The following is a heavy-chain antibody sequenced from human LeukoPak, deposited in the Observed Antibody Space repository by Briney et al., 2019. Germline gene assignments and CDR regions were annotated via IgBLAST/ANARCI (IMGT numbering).Heavy chain of an antibody. J-gene: IGHJ4*02. Sequence: GASVKVSCKASGYTFTGYYMHWVRQAPGQGLEWMGWINPNSGGTNYAQKFQGRVTMTRDTSNSTAYMELSRLRSDDTAVYYCARAPSSAAGTSHVVYWGQGTLVTVSS. CDR3: ARAPSSAAGTSHVVY. V-gene: IGHV1-2*02. CDR1: GYTFTGYY. D-gene: IGHD6-13*01. CDR2: INPNSGGT.